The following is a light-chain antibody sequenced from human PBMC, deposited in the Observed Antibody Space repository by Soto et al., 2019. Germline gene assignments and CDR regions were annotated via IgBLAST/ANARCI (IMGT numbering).Light chain of an antibody. Sequence: AIQMTQSPSSLSASVGDRVTITCRASQGIRNDLGWFQQKPGKAPKLLIYAASSLQSGVPSRFSGSGSGADFTLTISSLQPEDFATYYCLQDYNYPLIFGGGTKVEIK. CDR2: AAS. CDR1: QGIRND. J-gene: IGKJ4*01. CDR3: LQDYNYPLI. V-gene: IGKV1-6*01.